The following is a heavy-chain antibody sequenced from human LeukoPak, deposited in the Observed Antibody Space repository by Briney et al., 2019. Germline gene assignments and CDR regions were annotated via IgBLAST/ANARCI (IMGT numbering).Heavy chain of an antibody. Sequence: GGSLRLSCAASGFTFSNYWMHWVRQAPGKGLVWVSRINSDGINTSYADSVKGRFTISRDNAKNTLYLQMNSLRAEDTAVYYCATTLGSGWKFDYWGQGTLVTVSS. CDR2: INSDGINT. V-gene: IGHV3-74*01. J-gene: IGHJ4*02. CDR3: ATTLGSGWKFDY. CDR1: GFTFSNYW. D-gene: IGHD6-19*01.